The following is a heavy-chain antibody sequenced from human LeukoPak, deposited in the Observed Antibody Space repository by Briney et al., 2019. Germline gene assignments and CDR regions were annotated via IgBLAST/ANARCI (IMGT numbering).Heavy chain of an antibody. V-gene: IGHV3-7*01. J-gene: IGHJ4*02. D-gene: IGHD3-9*01. CDR3: ARAEAYYDILTGYYYSYYFDY. Sequence: GGSLRLSCAASGFTFSSYWMNWVRQAPGKGLEWVANIKQDGSEKYYVDSVKGRFTISRDNAKNSLYLQMNSLRAEDTAVYYCARAEAYYDILTGYYYSYYFDYWGQGTLVTVSS. CDR1: GFTFSSYW. CDR2: IKQDGSEK.